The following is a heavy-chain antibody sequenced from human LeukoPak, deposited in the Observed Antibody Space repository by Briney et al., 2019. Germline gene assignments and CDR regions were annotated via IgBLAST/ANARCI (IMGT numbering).Heavy chain of an antibody. Sequence: EASVKVSCKASGYTFTSYGISWVRQAPGQGLEWMGWISAYNGNTNYAQKLQGRVTMTTDTSTSTAYMELRSLRSDDTAVYYCARDPYGSGSSYYYYGIDVWGKGTTVTVSS. CDR3: ARDPYGSGSSYYYYGIDV. CDR2: ISAYNGNT. J-gene: IGHJ6*04. D-gene: IGHD3-10*01. V-gene: IGHV1-18*04. CDR1: GYTFTSYG.